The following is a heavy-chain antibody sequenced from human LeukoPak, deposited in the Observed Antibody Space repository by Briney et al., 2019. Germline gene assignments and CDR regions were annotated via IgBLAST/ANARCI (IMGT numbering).Heavy chain of an antibody. CDR2: IWYDGSNK. CDR3: ARDWNVWYFDY. J-gene: IGHJ4*02. V-gene: IGHV3-33*01. D-gene: IGHD1-1*01. Sequence: GGSLRLSCAASGFTFSSYGMHWVRQAPGKGLEWVAVIWYDGSNKYYADSVKGRFTISNDNSKNTLYLQMDSLRAEDTAVYYCARDWNVWYFDYWGQGTLVTVSS. CDR1: GFTFSSYG.